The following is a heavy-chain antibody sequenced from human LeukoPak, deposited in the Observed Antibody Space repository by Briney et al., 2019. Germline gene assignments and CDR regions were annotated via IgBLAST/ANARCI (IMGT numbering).Heavy chain of an antibody. J-gene: IGHJ4*02. CDR2: IKQDGSEK. V-gene: IGHV3-7*03. D-gene: IGHD3-9*01. CDR1: GFTFDDYG. CDR3: AGGTGFIIKD. Sequence: PGGSLRLSCAASGFTFDDYGMSWVRRAPGKGLEWVANIKQDGSEKNYVDSVKGRFTISRDNAKNSLYLQMNNLRVEDTAMYYCAGGTGFIIKDWGQGTLVTVSS.